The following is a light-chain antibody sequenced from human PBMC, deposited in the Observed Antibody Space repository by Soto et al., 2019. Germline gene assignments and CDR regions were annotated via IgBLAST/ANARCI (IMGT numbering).Light chain of an antibody. J-gene: IGLJ2*01. CDR3: ATWDGSLPGEV. CDR1: SSNIGNNY. CDR2: DNN. Sequence: QSVLTQSPSVSAAPGQKVTISCSGSSSNIGNNYVSWYQQLPGTAPKLLIYDNNKRPSGIPDRFSGSKSGTSGTLDITGLQTGDEAGYYCATWDGSLPGEVFCGGTKLTVL. V-gene: IGLV1-51*01.